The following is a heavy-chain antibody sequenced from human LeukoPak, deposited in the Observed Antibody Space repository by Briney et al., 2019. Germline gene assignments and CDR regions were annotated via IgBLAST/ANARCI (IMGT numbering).Heavy chain of an antibody. Sequence: GGSLRLSCAASGFTFSSYWMNWVRQAPGKGLEWVSYISSSSSTMYYADSVKGRFTISRDNAKNSLYLQMNSLRAEDTAVYYCARDPLGLQSWGQGTLVTVSS. V-gene: IGHV3-48*04. CDR3: ARDPLGLQS. CDR1: GFTFSSYW. CDR2: ISSSSSTM. J-gene: IGHJ4*02. D-gene: IGHD3/OR15-3a*01.